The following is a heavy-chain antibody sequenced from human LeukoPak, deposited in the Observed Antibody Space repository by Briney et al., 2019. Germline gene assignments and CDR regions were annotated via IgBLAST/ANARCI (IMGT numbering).Heavy chain of an antibody. CDR2: IYYSGST. J-gene: IGHJ4*02. CDR1: GGSISSYY. CDR3: ARGFRGYSYGNWFDY. Sequence: PSETLSLTCTVSGGSISSYYWSWIRQPPGKGLEWIGYIYYSGSTNYNPSLKSRVTISVDTSKNQFSLKLSSVTAADTAVYYCARGFRGYSYGNWFDYWGQGTLVTVSS. V-gene: IGHV4-59*01. D-gene: IGHD5-18*01.